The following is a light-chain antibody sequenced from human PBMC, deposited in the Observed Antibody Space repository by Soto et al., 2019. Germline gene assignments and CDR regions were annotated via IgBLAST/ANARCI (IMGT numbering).Light chain of an antibody. CDR2: DVS. CDR1: SSDVGGYNY. Sequence: QSALTQPASVSGSPGQSITISCTGTSSDVGGYNYVSWYQQHPCKAPKLMIYDVSNRPSGLSIRFSGSKSGNTASLTISGLQAEDEADYYCSSYTSSSPYVVFGGGTKLTVL. V-gene: IGLV2-14*01. J-gene: IGLJ2*01. CDR3: SSYTSSSPYVV.